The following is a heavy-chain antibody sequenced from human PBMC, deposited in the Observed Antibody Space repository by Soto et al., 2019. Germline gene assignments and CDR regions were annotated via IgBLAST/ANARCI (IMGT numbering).Heavy chain of an antibody. CDR3: ARVGSGSYYNVVVNCFDP. Sequence: ASVKVSCKASGYTFTSYGSSWLRQAPGKGLEWMGWISAYNGNTNYAQKLQGRVTMTTDTSTSTAYMELRSLRSDDTAVYYCARVGSGSYYNVVVNCFDPWGQGTLVTVSS. D-gene: IGHD3-10*01. CDR1: GYTFTSYG. V-gene: IGHV1-18*01. J-gene: IGHJ5*02. CDR2: ISAYNGNT.